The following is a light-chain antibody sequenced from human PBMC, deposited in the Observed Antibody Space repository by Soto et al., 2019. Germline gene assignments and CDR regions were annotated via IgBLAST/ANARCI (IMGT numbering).Light chain of an antibody. CDR1: ESVSNNN. CDR2: DTS. CDR3: QQRNSWPPTFT. Sequence: EIVLTQSPGALSLSPGGGCTRSCSASESVSNNNLAWYQQKPGQAPRLLIYDTSIRATGISARFSGSGSGTDFTLTISSLEPEDFAVYYCQQRNSWPPTFTFGQGTRLEIK. V-gene: IGKV3-11*01. J-gene: IGKJ5*01.